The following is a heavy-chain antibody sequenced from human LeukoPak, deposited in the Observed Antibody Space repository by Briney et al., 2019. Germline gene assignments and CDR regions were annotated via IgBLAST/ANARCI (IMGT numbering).Heavy chain of an antibody. J-gene: IGHJ4*02. D-gene: IGHD4-23*01. Sequence: PSETLSLTCTVSGGSINSYYWSWIRQPAGKGLEWIGRIYPGGNTNYNPSLKSRVTISVDTSKNQFSLKLSSVTAADTAVYYCARRGGHGGSFDYWGQGTLVTVSS. CDR1: GGSINSYY. CDR2: IYPGGNT. CDR3: ARRGGHGGSFDY. V-gene: IGHV4-4*07.